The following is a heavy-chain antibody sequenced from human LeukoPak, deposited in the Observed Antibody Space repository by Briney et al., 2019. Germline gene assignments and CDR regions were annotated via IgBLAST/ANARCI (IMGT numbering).Heavy chain of an antibody. D-gene: IGHD3-16*01. CDR3: TRGGVDY. V-gene: IGHV3-30*04. Sequence: GGSLRLSCAASVFTFSSYAIHWVRQAPGKGLEWVAVISYDGSNKYYADSVKGRFTISRDNAKNTLYLQMNSLRAEDTALYYCTRGGVDYWGQGTLVTVSS. CDR1: VFTFSSYA. CDR2: ISYDGSNK. J-gene: IGHJ4*02.